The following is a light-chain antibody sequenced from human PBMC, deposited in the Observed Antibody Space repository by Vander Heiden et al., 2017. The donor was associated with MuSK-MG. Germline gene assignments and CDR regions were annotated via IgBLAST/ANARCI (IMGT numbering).Light chain of an antibody. V-gene: IGKV3-15*01. Sequence: EIVMTQSPATLSVYPGERATLSCRASQSVSSGLAWYQHKPGQAPRLLIYGASTRDTGIPARFSGSGYGKEFTLTISSRRSEDYAVYYCQQYKVWPPITFGGGTKVDIK. J-gene: IGKJ4*01. CDR1: QSVSSG. CDR2: GAS. CDR3: QQYKVWPPIT.